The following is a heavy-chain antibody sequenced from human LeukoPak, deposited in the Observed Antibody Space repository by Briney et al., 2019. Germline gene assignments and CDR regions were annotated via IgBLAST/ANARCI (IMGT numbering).Heavy chain of an antibody. CDR3: VKDGAQPGYYFDF. J-gene: IGHJ4*02. D-gene: IGHD1-26*01. Sequence: GGSLRLSCAASAFTFSDHSMSWVRQAPGRGLGWVSVISDGGGRTYYADSVKGRFTTSRDNFRNTLYLQMHSLRGEDTAIYFCVKDGAQPGYYFDFWGQGALVTVSS. CDR2: ISDGGGRT. CDR1: AFTFSDHS. V-gene: IGHV3-23*01.